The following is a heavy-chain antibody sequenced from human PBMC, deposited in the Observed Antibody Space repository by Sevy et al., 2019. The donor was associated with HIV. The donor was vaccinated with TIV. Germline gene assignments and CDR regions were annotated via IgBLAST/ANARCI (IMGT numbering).Heavy chain of an antibody. D-gene: IGHD3-22*01. CDR2: INPSGGST. CDR3: ARVYYYDYSAPGF. J-gene: IGHJ4*02. CDR1: GYTFINYY. V-gene: IGHV1-46*01. Sequence: ASVKVSCKASGYTFINYYIHWVRQAPGQGLEWMGLINPSGGSTSSAQKFQGRVTMTRDTSTNTVYMELSSLRSEDTAVSYCARVYYYDYSAPGFWGQGTLVTVSS.